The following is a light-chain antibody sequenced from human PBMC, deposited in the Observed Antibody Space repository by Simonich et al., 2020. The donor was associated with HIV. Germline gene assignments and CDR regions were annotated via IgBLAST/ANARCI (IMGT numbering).Light chain of an antibody. V-gene: IGKV3-20*01. Sequence: EIVLTQSPGTPFLSPGEGATLSCRASQSVSSNYLAWYQQTPGRAPRLLIYDASSRATGIPDRFRGSGSGTHFTLTSSRLEPEDVALYYCQQYGRSPYTFGQGTKLEIK. J-gene: IGKJ2*01. CDR3: QQYGRSPYT. CDR2: DAS. CDR1: QSVSSNY.